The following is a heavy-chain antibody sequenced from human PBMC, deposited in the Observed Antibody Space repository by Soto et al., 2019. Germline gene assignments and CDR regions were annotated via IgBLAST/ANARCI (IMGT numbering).Heavy chain of an antibody. D-gene: IGHD3-16*01. Sequence: EVQLVESGGGLVKPGGSLRLSCAASGFTFSSYGMNWVRQAPGKGLEWVSSISGSSSYIYYTNSVKGRFTISRDNAKNSLYMQMNGLRAEDTAVYDCATTVWEIDYWGQGTLVTVSS. CDR3: ATTVWEIDY. V-gene: IGHV3-21*01. J-gene: IGHJ4*02. CDR1: GFTFSSYG. CDR2: ISGSSSYI.